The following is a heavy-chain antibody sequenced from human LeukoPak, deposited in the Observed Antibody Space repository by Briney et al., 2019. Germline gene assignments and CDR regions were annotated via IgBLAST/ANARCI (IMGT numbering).Heavy chain of an antibody. Sequence: GGSLRLSCAASGFTFSSYGMHWVRQAPGKGLEWVAVISYDGSNKYYADSVKGRFTISRDNSKNTLYLQMNSLRGEDTAVYYCTRDSGYNAFDIWGQGTMVTVSS. CDR2: ISYDGSNK. V-gene: IGHV3-33*05. D-gene: IGHD5-12*01. J-gene: IGHJ3*02. CDR3: TRDSGYNAFDI. CDR1: GFTFSSYG.